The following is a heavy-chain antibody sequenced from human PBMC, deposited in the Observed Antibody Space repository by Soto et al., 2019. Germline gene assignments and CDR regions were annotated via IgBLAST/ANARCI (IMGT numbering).Heavy chain of an antibody. CDR2: INPNSGGT. D-gene: IGHD6-13*01. V-gene: IGHV1-2*02. CDR3: ARDRTGGLAADGPDY. J-gene: IGHJ4*02. Sequence: ASVKVSCKASGYTFTGYYMHWVRQAPGQGLEWMGWINPNSGGTNYAQKFQGRVTMTRDTSISTAYMELSRLRSDDTAVYYCARDRTGGLAADGPDYWGQGTLVPVSS. CDR1: GYTFTGYY.